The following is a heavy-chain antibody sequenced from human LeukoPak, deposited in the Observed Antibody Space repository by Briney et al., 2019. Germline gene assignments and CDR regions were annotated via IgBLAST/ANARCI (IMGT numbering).Heavy chain of an antibody. V-gene: IGHV1-2*02. J-gene: IGHJ5*02. Sequence: GASVKVSCKASGYTFTGYYMHWVRQAPGQGLEWMGWINPNSGGTNYAQKFQGRVTMTRDTSISTAYMELSRLRSDDTAVYYCARARGVIAAAGRPPGEFDPWGQGTLVTVSS. D-gene: IGHD6-13*01. CDR3: ARARGVIAAAGRPPGEFDP. CDR1: GYTFTGYY. CDR2: INPNSGGT.